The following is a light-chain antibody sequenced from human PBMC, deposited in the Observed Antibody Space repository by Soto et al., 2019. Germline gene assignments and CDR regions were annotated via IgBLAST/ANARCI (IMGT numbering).Light chain of an antibody. CDR1: SSDVGGYKY. CDR2: EVN. J-gene: IGLJ1*01. CDR3: SSYTSSSTLYV. V-gene: IGLV2-14*01. Sequence: QSVLTQPASVSGSPGQSITISCTGTSSDVGGYKYVSWYQQHPGKAPKLMIYEVNNRPSGVSNRFSGSKSGNMASLTISGLQAEDEADYYCSSYTSSSTLYVFGTGTKVTVL.